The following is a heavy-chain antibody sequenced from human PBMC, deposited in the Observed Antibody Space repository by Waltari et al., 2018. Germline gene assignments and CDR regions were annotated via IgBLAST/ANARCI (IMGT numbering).Heavy chain of an antibody. CDR1: GFTFSQSW. CDR3: ARVAPKTYRSPVPGRDYYYGMDV. CDR2: INGDGSST. Sequence: LVQSGGGLVQPGDSLRLSCAASGFTFSQSWMHWVRQAPGGGLVWVSRINGDGSSTSHADSVKGRFTTSRDNAKNTLYLQMKSLRVKDTGVYYCARVAPKTYRSPVPGRDYYYGMDVWGQGTAVIVSS. D-gene: IGHD6-13*01. J-gene: IGHJ6*02. V-gene: IGHV3-74*01.